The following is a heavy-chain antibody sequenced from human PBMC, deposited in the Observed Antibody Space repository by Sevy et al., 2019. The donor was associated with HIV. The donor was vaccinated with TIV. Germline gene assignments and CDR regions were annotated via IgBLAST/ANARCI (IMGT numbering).Heavy chain of an antibody. V-gene: IGHV1-8*01. CDR1: GYTFTSYD. D-gene: IGHD2-15*01. Sequence: ASVKVSCKASGYTFTSYDINWVRQATGQGLEWMGWMNPNSGNTGYAQKFQGRVTMTRNTSISTAYMELSSLRSEDTAGYYCARVGRKNNWFDPWGQGTLVTVSS. CDR2: MNPNSGNT. CDR3: ARVGRKNNWFDP. J-gene: IGHJ5*02.